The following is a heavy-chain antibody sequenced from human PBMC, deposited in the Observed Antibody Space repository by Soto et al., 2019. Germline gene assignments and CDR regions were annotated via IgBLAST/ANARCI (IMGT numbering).Heavy chain of an antibody. CDR3: TTDRGIASRPLFDY. CDR2: IKSKSDGGTT. J-gene: IGHJ4*02. V-gene: IGHV3-15*01. Sequence: GGSLRLSCAVSGFTLSNAWMGWVRQAPGKGLEWIGRIKSKSDGGTTDYAAAPVKGRFSISRDDSKNILYLQMNSLKTEDTAVYYCTTDRGIASRPLFDYWGQGTLVTVSS. CDR1: GFTLSNAW. D-gene: IGHD6-6*01.